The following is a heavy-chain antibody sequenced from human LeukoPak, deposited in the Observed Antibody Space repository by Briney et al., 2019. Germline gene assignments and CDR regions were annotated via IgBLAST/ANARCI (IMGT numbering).Heavy chain of an antibody. CDR3: NYDFWSGNDY. V-gene: IGHV3-53*01. CDR1: GFPVGSTY. D-gene: IGHD3-3*01. J-gene: IGHJ4*02. Sequence: GGSLNFSGAASGFPVGSTYLSWSGQAPGRGWEWVSVIYSGGSTYYADSVKGRFTISRDNSKNTLYLQMNSLRAEDTAVYYCNYDFWSGNDYWGQGTLVTVSS. CDR2: IYSGGST.